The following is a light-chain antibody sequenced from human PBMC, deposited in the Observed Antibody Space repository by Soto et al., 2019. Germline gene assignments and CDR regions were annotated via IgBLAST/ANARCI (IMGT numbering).Light chain of an antibody. CDR2: GAS. V-gene: IGKV3-20*01. Sequence: EIFLAQYPGTLSLSPGERATLSCRASQSVSSSYLAWYQQKPGQAPRLLIYGASSRATGIPDRFSGSGSGTDFTLTISRLEPEDFATYYCQQYYSYPVAFGQGTKVDIK. J-gene: IGKJ1*01. CDR3: QQYYSYPVA. CDR1: QSVSSSY.